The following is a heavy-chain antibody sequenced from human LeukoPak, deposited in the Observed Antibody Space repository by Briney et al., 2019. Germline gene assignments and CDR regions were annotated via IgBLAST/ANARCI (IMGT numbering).Heavy chain of an antibody. J-gene: IGHJ4*02. CDR2: IYYSGST. V-gene: IGHV4-61*05. D-gene: IGHD3-3*01. CDR1: GGSISSSSYY. Sequence: SETLSLTCTVSGGSISSSSYYWGWIRQPPGKGLEWIGYIYYSGSTNYNPSLKSRVTISVDTSKNQFSLKLSSVTATDTAVYYCASAYYDFWSGPRAFDYWGQGTLVTVSS. CDR3: ASAYYDFWSGPRAFDY.